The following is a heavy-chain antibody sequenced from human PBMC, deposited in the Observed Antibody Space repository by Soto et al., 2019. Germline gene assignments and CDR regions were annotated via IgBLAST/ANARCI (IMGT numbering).Heavy chain of an antibody. D-gene: IGHD3-9*01. J-gene: IGHJ4*02. CDR2: IIPIFGTA. CDR3: ARDPSQLRYFDWPLDY. V-gene: IGHV1-69*13. Sequence: SVKVSCKASGGTFSSYAISWVRQAPGQGLEWMGGIIPIFGTANYAQKFQGRVTITADESTSTAYMELSSLRSEDTAVYYCARDPSQLRYFDWPLDYWGQGTLVTVSS. CDR1: GGTFSSYA.